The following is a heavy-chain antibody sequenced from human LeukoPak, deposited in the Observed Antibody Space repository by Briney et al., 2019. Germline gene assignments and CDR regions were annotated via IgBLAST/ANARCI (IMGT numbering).Heavy chain of an antibody. J-gene: IGHJ4*02. CDR3: AKDRQYGDYGGGDFFDS. CDR1: GFAFDDYA. CDR2: INWVGDTS. V-gene: IGHV3-43D*03. D-gene: IGHD4-17*01. Sequence: GGSLRLSCAASGFAFDDYAMHWVRQAPGKGLQWISSINWVGDTSSYADSVKGRFTVSRDNTEGSLYLQMDSLRSEDTALYYCAKDRQYGDYGGGDFFDSWGQGILVTVSS.